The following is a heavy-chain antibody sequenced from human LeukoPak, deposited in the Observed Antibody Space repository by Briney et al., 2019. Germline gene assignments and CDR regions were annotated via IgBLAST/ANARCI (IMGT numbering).Heavy chain of an antibody. J-gene: IGHJ4*02. D-gene: IGHD6-13*01. CDR1: GFTFSSCA. V-gene: IGHV3-23*01. CDR2: ISGSGGST. Sequence: GGSLRLSCAASGFTFSSCAMSWVRQAPGKGLEWVSAISGSGGSTYYADSVKGRFTISRDNSKNTLYLQMNSLRAEDTAVYYCAKDQASIAAAGNFDYWGQGTLVTVSS. CDR3: AKDQASIAAAGNFDY.